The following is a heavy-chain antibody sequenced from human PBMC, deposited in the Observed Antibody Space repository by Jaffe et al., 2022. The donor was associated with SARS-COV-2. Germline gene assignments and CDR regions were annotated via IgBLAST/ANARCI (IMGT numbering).Heavy chain of an antibody. V-gene: IGHV4-39*01. CDR3: ARGISTGWGRGYMYV. D-gene: IGHD6-25*01. Sequence: QLQLQESGPGLVKPSETLSLTCTVSGGSTSSTNYYWGWVRQPPGKGLEWIVTIYYTGSTYYNPSLKSRVTISVDTSKNQFSLNLNSVTAADTAVYFCARGISTGWGRGYMYVWGKGTTVTVSS. CDR2: IYYTGST. J-gene: IGHJ6*03. CDR1: GGSTSSTNYY.